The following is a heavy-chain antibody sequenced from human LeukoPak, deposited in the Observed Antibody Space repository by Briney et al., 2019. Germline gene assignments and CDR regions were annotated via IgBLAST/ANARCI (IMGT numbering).Heavy chain of an antibody. V-gene: IGHV3-21*01. CDR3: ARHRRYSSGWLWYMDV. J-gene: IGHJ6*03. D-gene: IGHD6-19*01. CDR2: ISGSSSYI. CDR1: GFTFSSYS. Sequence: GGSLRLSCAASGFTFSSYSLNWVRQAPGKGLEWVSSISGSSSYIYYADSVKGRFTISRHNAKNSLYLQMNSLRAEDTAVYYCARHRRYSSGWLWYMDVWGKGTTVTVSS.